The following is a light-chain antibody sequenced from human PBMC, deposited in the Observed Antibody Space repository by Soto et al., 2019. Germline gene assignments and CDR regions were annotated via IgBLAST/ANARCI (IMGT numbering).Light chain of an antibody. V-gene: IGKV2-24*01. CDR1: QSLVHSDGNTY. CDR3: MQATRFPYT. J-gene: IGKJ2*01. Sequence: DIVMTQTPLSSPVTLGQPASISCRSSQSLVHSDGNTYLSWLQQRPGQTPRLLIYKISDGLSGVRDRLSGSGAGTDFTLKIIRVNAEDVGVYYCMQATRFPYTFGQGTKLQIK. CDR2: KIS.